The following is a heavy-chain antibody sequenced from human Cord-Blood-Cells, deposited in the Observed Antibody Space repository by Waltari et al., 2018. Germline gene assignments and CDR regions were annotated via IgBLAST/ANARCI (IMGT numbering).Heavy chain of an antibody. Sequence: QVQLQQWGAGLLKPSETLSLTCAVYGGSFSGYYWSWIRQPPGKGLEWIVEINHSGSTNYNPSLKSRVTISVDTSKNQFSLKLSSVTAADTAVYYCASGPAAMASGYYYYGMDVWGQGTTVTVSS. V-gene: IGHV4-34*01. CDR3: ASGPAAMASGYYYYGMDV. CDR1: GGSFSGYY. D-gene: IGHD5-18*01. CDR2: INHSGST. J-gene: IGHJ6*02.